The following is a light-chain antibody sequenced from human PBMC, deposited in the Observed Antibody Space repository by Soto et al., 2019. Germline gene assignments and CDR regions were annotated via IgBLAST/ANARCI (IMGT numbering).Light chain of an antibody. CDR2: DAS. Sequence: DIQMTQSPSSLSASVGDRVTITCQASQDISNYLNWYQQKPGKAPKLRIYDASNLETGVPSRFRGSGYGTDFTFTISTLQPEDMPTSYCQEYDNLPPWTFGQGTKVEIK. V-gene: IGKV1-33*01. CDR1: QDISNY. CDR3: QEYDNLPPWT. J-gene: IGKJ1*01.